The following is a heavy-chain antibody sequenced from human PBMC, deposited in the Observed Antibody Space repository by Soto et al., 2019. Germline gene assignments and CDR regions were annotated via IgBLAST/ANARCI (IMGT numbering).Heavy chain of an antibody. V-gene: IGHV1-69*13. CDR1: VGTFSSDA. J-gene: IGHJ4*02. D-gene: IGHD3-22*01. Sequence: ASVKVSCKASVGTFSSDAISWVRQAPGQEFEWMGGIIPIFGTANYAQKFQGRVTITADESTSTAYMELSSLRSEDTAVYYCAGQARPYDSSGYYSFDYWGQGTLVTVSS. CDR2: IIPIFGTA. CDR3: AGQARPYDSSGYYSFDY.